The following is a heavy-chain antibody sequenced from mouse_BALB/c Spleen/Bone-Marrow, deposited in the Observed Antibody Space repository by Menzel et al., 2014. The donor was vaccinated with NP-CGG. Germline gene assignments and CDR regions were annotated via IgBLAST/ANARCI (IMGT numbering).Heavy chain of an antibody. Sequence: EVKVVDSGGGLVQPGGSLKLSCAASGFDFSRYWMSWARQAPGKGLEWIGEINPDSSTINYTPSLKDKFIISRDNAKNTLYLQMSKVRSEDTALYYCARLGYYGYFDYWGQGTTLTVSS. J-gene: IGHJ2*01. CDR3: ARLGYYGYFDY. CDR2: INPDSSTI. CDR1: GFDFSRYW. D-gene: IGHD2-3*01. V-gene: IGHV4-1*02.